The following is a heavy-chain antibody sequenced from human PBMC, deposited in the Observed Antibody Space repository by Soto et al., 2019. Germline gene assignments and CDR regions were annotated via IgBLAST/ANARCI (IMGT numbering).Heavy chain of an antibody. V-gene: IGHV3-30*04. CDR3: ARDTVYSPPPFDY. J-gene: IGHJ4*02. D-gene: IGHD6-13*01. CDR1: GFTFSNDA. CDR2: ISFDGKKT. Sequence: QVQLVQSGGGVVQPGRPLRLSCAASGFTFSNDALHWVRQAPGKGLEWVALISFDGKKTYYADSVKGRFTISRENNNHMLSLHMSGLRREDSGVYFCARDTVYSPPPFDYWGQGALVTVSS.